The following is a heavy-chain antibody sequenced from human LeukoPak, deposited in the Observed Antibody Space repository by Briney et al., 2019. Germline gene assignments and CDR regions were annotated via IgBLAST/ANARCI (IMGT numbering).Heavy chain of an antibody. CDR2: ISPYDGNT. CDR3: ARGGVGYSGSHRAHNWFDP. Sequence: ASVKVSCKASGYTFTSYGVTWVRQAPGQGLEWMGWISPYDGNTNYAQRLQGRVTMTTDTSTSTAYMELRSLRSDDTAVYYCARGGVGYSGSHRAHNWFDPWGQGTLVTVSS. J-gene: IGHJ5*02. V-gene: IGHV1-18*01. CDR1: GYTFTSYG. D-gene: IGHD1-26*01.